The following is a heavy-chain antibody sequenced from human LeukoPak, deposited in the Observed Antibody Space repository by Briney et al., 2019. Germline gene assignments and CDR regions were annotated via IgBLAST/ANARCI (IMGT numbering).Heavy chain of an antibody. CDR2: FDPEDGET. J-gene: IGHJ6*03. D-gene: IGHD1-26*01. Sequence: ASVKVSCKVSGYTLTELSMHWVRQAPGKGLEGMGGFDPEDGETIYAQKFQGRVTMTEDTSTDTAYMELSSLRWEETAGYYCATDQRGGSYPRRAYYYYYMDVCGKGTTVTVSS. CDR1: GYTLTELS. CDR3: ATDQRGGSYPRRAYYYYYMDV. V-gene: IGHV1-24*01.